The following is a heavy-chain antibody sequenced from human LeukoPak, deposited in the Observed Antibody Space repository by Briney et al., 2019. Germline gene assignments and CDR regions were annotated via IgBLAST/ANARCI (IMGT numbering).Heavy chain of an antibody. J-gene: IGHJ3*02. D-gene: IGHD2-15*01. CDR2: IYYSGST. CDR1: GDSISSYY. CDR3: ARDLGWRGAFDI. Sequence: SSETLSLTCTVSGDSISSYYWSWIRQPPAKGLEWIGYIYYSGSTNYNPSLKSRVTISVDTSKNQFSLKLSSVTAADTAVYYCARDLGWRGAFDIWGQGTMVTVSS. V-gene: IGHV4-59*01.